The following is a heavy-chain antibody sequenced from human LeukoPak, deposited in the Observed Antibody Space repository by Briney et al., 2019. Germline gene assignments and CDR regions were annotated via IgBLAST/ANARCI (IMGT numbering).Heavy chain of an antibody. D-gene: IGHD3-16*01. CDR2: INPSGGST. J-gene: IGHJ4*02. V-gene: IGHV1-46*01. Sequence: ASVKVSCKASGYTFTSYYMHWVRQAPGQGLEWMGIINPSGGSTSYAQKFQGRVTMTRDTSTSTVYMELSSLRSEDTAVYYCARGPFYDYVWGSLYYFDYWGQGTLVTVSS. CDR1: GYTFTSYY. CDR3: ARGPFYDYVWGSLYYFDY.